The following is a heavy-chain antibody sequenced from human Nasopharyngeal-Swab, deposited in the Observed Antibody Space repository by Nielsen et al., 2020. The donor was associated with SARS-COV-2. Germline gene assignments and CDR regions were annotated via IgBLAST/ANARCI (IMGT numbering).Heavy chain of an antibody. V-gene: IGHV4-59*01. D-gene: IGHD3-22*01. Sequence: RQAPGKGLEWIGYIYYSGSTNYNPSLKSRVTISVDTSKNQFSLKLSSVTAADTAVYYCAREKTHYDSSGYYYLWFDPWGQGTLVTVPQ. CDR2: IYYSGST. CDR3: AREKTHYDSSGYYYLWFDP. J-gene: IGHJ5*02.